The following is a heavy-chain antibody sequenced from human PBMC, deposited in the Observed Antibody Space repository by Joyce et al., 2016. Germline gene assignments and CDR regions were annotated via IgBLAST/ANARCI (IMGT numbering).Heavy chain of an antibody. Sequence: QVQLVQSGAEVKKPGSSVKVSCKASGGTFSNHAISWVRQAPGQGLEWGGGIIPICGTANYAQKCQGRVTITADESTTAAYMEVSRLGSDDTAVYYCASHYYDSSGFTSPNYYYGMDVWGEGTTVTVSS. CDR1: GGTFSNHA. J-gene: IGHJ6*04. D-gene: IGHD3-22*01. V-gene: IGHV1-69*12. CDR2: IIPICGTA. CDR3: ASHYYDSSGFTSPNYYYGMDV.